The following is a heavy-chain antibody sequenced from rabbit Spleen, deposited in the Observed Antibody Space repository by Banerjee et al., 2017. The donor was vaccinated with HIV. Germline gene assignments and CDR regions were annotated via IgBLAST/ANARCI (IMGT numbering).Heavy chain of an antibody. J-gene: IGHJ6*01. V-gene: IGHV1S45*01. CDR1: GVSFSFSSY. Sequence: QEQLVESGGDLVKPGASLTLTCTASGVSFSFSSYMCWVRQAPGKGLEWIACIEVGSSGFTYFATWAKGRFTISKTSSTSVTLQVTRLTAADTATYFCARDTSSSFSSYGMDLWGPGTLVTVS. D-gene: IGHD1-1*01. CDR2: IEVGSSGFT. CDR3: ARDTSSSFSSYGMDL.